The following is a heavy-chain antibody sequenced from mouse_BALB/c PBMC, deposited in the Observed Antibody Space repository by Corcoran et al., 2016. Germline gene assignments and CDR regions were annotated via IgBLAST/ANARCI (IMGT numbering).Heavy chain of an antibody. CDR1: GYTFTDYY. CDR3: ASQGLDY. Sequence: QIQLQQSGPELVKHGETVKISCKASGYTFTDYYLNRVTQKHGHGLEWIGWIYPGSGNTKYNEKCKGKARLTVDTSSSTAYMQLSSLTSYDTAVYFCASQGLDYWGQGTTLTVSA. J-gene: IGHJ2*01. V-gene: IGHV1-84*02. CDR2: IYPGSGNT.